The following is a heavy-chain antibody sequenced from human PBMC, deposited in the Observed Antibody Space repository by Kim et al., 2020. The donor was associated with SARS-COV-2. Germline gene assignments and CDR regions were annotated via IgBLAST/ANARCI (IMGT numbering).Heavy chain of an antibody. CDR3: SRESGWYGNYSGMDV. CDR1: GFPFSSYG. V-gene: IGHV3-33*01. CDR2: IWYDGTKK. Sequence: GGSLRLSCEASGFPFSSYGMHWVRQASGKGLEWVAVIWYDGTKKYYEDSVKGRFTISRDNSNNTVHLQMNSLRVGDTAMYYCSRESGWYGNYSGMDVWGQGTTVTVSS. D-gene: IGHD6-13*01. J-gene: IGHJ6*02.